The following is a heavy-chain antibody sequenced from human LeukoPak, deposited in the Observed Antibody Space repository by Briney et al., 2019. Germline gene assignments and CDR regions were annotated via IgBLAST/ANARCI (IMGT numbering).Heavy chain of an antibody. J-gene: IGHJ4*02. V-gene: IGHV4-39*01. CDR1: GGSISSSYY. CDR2: IYYSGST. Sequence: SETLSLTCTVSGGSISSSYYWGWIRQPPGKGLEWIGSIYYSGSTYYNPSLKSRVTISVDTSKNQFSLKLSSVTAADTAVYYCARHPTADGIDYWGQGTLVTVSS. D-gene: IGHD1-26*01. CDR3: ARHPTADGIDY.